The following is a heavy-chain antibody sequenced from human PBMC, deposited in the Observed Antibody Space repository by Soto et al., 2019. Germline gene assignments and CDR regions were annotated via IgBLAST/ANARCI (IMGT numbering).Heavy chain of an antibody. D-gene: IGHD2-2*02. CDR3: RLTSHCYTCYFDY. Sequence: SGGSLRLSCAASGFTFGSYAMHWVRQAPGKGLKWVAVISYDGSNKYYADSVKGRFTISRDNSKNTLYLQMNSLRAEDTAVYYCRLTSHCYTCYFDYWGQGTLVTVSS. J-gene: IGHJ4*02. CDR1: GFTFGSYA. CDR2: ISYDGSNK. V-gene: IGHV3-30-3*01.